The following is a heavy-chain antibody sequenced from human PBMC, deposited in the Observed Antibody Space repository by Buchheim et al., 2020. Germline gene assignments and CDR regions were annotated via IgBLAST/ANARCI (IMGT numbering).Heavy chain of an antibody. CDR1: GFTFSSYA. CDR2: ISGSGGST. D-gene: IGHD2-15*01. Sequence: EVQLLESGGGLVQPGGSLRLSCAASGFTFSSYAMSWVRQAPGKGLEWISAISGSGGSTYYADSVKGRFTISRDNAKNSLYLQMNSLRAEDTAVYYCAREWSCSGGSCYSGIFDYWGQGTL. J-gene: IGHJ4*02. CDR3: AREWSCSGGSCYSGIFDY. V-gene: IGHV3-23*01.